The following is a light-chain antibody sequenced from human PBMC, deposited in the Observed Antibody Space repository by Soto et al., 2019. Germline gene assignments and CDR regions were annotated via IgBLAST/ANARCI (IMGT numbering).Light chain of an antibody. CDR2: GNS. CDR3: QSYDNSLSVYV. J-gene: IGLJ1*01. Sequence: QSVLTQPPSVCGAPGQRVTISCTGSSSNIGAHGDVHWYQQLPGPAPKLLIYGNSNRPSVLPDRFSDSKSSTSASLAITGLQAEDEADYYCQSYDNSLSVYVFGSGTKVTAL. V-gene: IGLV1-40*01. CDR1: SSNIGAHGD.